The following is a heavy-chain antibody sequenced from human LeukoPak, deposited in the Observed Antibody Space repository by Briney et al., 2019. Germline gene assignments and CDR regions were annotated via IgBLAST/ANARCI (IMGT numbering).Heavy chain of an antibody. CDR2: IRYDGSNK. CDR3: AKTLSYQLLPGY. CDR1: GFTFSSYG. D-gene: IGHD2-2*01. J-gene: IGHJ4*02. Sequence: GGSLRLSCAASGFTFSSYGMHWVRQAPGKGLEWVAFIRYDGSNKYYADSVKGRFTISRDNSKNTLYLQMNSLRAEDTAVYYCAKTLSYQLLPGYWGQGTLVTVSS. V-gene: IGHV3-30*02.